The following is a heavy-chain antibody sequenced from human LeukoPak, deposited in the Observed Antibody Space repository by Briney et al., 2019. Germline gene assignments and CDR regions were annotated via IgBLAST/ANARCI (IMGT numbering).Heavy chain of an antibody. CDR3: ARVGDSRGYYERRGTTAGDY. V-gene: IGHV1-18*01. CDR2: ISAYNGNT. Sequence: ASVKVSSKASGYTFTIYGIIWVRQAPGQGLEWVGWISAYNGNTNYAQKLQGRVTMTTDTSTNTAYMELRRLRSDDTAVYYWARVGDSRGYYERRGTTAGDYWGQGTLVTVSS. CDR1: GYTFTIYG. D-gene: IGHD3-22*01. J-gene: IGHJ4*02.